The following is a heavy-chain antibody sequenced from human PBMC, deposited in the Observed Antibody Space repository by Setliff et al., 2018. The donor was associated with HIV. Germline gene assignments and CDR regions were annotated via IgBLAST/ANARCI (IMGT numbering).Heavy chain of an antibody. CDR2: IYWDDYK. D-gene: IGHD5-12*01. Sequence: SGPTLVNPTQTLTVTCTFSGFSLYTRGVGVGWIRPPPGKALEWLAVIYWDDYKHYSPSLKNRLTVTKDNSKNQVVLTMTNMEPGDTATYYCAHRNGYNLSPFDYWGQGTLVTVSS. CDR1: GFSLYTRGVG. J-gene: IGHJ4*02. V-gene: IGHV2-5*02. CDR3: AHRNGYNLSPFDY.